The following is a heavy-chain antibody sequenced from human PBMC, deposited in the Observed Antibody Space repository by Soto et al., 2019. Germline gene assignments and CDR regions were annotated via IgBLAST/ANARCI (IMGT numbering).Heavy chain of an antibody. CDR1: GGTFSSYA. Sequence: GASVKVSCKASGGTFSSYAISWVRQAPGQGLEWMGGIIPIFGTANYAQKFQGRVTITADESTSTAYMELSSLRSEDTAVYYCARGDYCGGDCYSSLDYWGQGTLVTVSS. J-gene: IGHJ4*02. V-gene: IGHV1-69*13. CDR3: ARGDYCGGDCYSSLDY. D-gene: IGHD2-21*02. CDR2: IIPIFGTA.